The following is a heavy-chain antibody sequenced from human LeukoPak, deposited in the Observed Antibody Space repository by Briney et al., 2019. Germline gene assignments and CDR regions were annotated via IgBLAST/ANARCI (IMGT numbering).Heavy chain of an antibody. J-gene: IGHJ4*02. CDR2: ISGSGGST. V-gene: IGHV3-23*01. CDR1: GFTFSSYA. D-gene: IGHD3-22*01. Sequence: GGSLRLSCAASGFTFSSYAMSWVRQAPGKGLEWVSAISGSGGSTYYADSVKGRFTISRDNSKNTLYLQMNSLRAEDTAVYYCAATGSGYYYVYWGQGTLVTASS. CDR3: AATGSGYYYVY.